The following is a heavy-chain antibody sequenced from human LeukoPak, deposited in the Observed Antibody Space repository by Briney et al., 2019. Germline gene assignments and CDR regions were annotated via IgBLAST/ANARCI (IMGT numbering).Heavy chain of an antibody. Sequence: SETLSLTCTVSGGSINSYYWSWVRQPPGKGLEWIGYIYYSGNTNYNPSLKSRVTISVDTSKNQFSLKLSSVTAADTAMYYCARGSGRHYDSSLYYFDYWGPGTLVTVS. CDR3: ARGSGRHYDSSLYYFDY. V-gene: IGHV4-59*01. J-gene: IGHJ4*02. CDR2: IYYSGNT. CDR1: GGSINSYY. D-gene: IGHD3-16*01.